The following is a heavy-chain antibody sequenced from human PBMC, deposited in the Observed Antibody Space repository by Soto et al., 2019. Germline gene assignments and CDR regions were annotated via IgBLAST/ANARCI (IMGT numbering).Heavy chain of an antibody. CDR2: INPGGGRT. D-gene: IGHD2-21*02. J-gene: IGHJ4*02. CDR3: ARGPSCGGDCYLFDY. Sequence: XSVKVSCKASGYTFTSYYSHWVRQAPGQGLEWVAMINPGGGRTKNAQMFQGRVTLTRDTSTGTVDMELSSLTSADTAVYYCARGPSCGGDCYLFDYWGQGSLVTVSS. CDR1: GYTFTSYY. V-gene: IGHV1-46*01.